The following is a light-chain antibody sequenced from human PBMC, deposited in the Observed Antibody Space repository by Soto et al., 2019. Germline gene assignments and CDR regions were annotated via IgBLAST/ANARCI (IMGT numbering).Light chain of an antibody. J-gene: IGKJ2*01. V-gene: IGKV1-5*01. CDR3: QQYNSYPYT. Sequence: DIQKTQSPSTLSASVGDRVTITCRASQSISTWLAWYQQKPGKAPKLLIYDASSFESGVSSRFSGSGSGTEFTLTISRLQPDDFATYYCQQYNSYPYTFGQGTKLEIK. CDR1: QSISTW. CDR2: DAS.